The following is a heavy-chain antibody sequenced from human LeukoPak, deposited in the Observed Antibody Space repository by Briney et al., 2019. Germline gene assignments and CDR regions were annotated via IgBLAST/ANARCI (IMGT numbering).Heavy chain of an antibody. J-gene: IGHJ4*02. D-gene: IGHD1-26*01. CDR2: INLKSGNT. Sequence: GASVKVSCKASGYTFTSYDINWVRQATGQGLEWMGWINLKSGNTGYAQNFQRRLTVTRDTSINTAYMELSTLRSEDTAVYYCARVTGSIDYWGQGTLVTVSS. CDR3: ARVTGSIDY. CDR1: GYTFTSYD. V-gene: IGHV1-8*01.